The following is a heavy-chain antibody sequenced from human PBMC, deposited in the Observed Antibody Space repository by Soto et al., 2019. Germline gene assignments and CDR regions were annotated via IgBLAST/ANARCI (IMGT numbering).Heavy chain of an antibody. J-gene: IGHJ4*02. CDR3: ATLKAAAGTVDDY. CDR2: MNPNSGNT. D-gene: IGHD6-13*01. V-gene: IGHV1-8*01. CDR1: GYTFTSYD. Sequence: GASVKVSCKASGYTFTSYDINWVRQATGQGLEWMGWMNPNSGNTGYAQKFQGRVTMTEDTSTDTAYMELSSLRSEDTAVYYCATLKAAAGTVDDYWGQGTLVTVSS.